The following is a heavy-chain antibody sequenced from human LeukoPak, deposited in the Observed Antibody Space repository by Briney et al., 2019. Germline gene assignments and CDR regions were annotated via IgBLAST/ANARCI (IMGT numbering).Heavy chain of an antibody. J-gene: IGHJ4*02. CDR3: ATSGGYSYFEY. CDR2: IYSGGST. D-gene: IGHD5-18*01. CDR1: GFAVSSTY. Sequence: PGGSLRLSCAASGFAVSSTYMTWVRQAPGKGLEWVSTIYSGGSTYYADSVKGRFTISRDSSKNTLYLHMISLRLEDTALYYCATSGGYSYFEYWGRGTLVTVSS. V-gene: IGHV3-53*05.